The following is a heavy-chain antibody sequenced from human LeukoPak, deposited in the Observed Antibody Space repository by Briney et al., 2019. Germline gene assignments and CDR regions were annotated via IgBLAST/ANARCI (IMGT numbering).Heavy chain of an antibody. CDR2: IIPIFGTA. V-gene: IGHV1-69*13. D-gene: IGHD3-22*01. CDR3: AMRKPYDSSGPFDY. Sequence: ASVKVSCKASGGTFSSYAISWVRQAPGQGLEWMGGIIPIFGTANYAQKFQGRVTITADESTSTAYMELSSLGSEDTAMYYCAMRKPYDSSGPFDYWGQGTLVTVSS. CDR1: GGTFSSYA. J-gene: IGHJ4*02.